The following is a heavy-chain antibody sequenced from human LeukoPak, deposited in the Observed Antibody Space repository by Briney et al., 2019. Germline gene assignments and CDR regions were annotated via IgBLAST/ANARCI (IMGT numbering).Heavy chain of an antibody. D-gene: IGHD1-26*01. CDR3: ARELVGAIQADP. V-gene: IGHV1-18*01. CDR1: DYTFTFYG. Sequence: ASVKVSCKASDYTFTFYGITWVRQAPGHGLEWMGWINTDDGNTEYAQKFQGRVTMTTDTFTNTAYMELSSLRSEDTAVYYCARELVGAIQADPWGQGTLVTVSS. J-gene: IGHJ5*02. CDR2: INTDDGNT.